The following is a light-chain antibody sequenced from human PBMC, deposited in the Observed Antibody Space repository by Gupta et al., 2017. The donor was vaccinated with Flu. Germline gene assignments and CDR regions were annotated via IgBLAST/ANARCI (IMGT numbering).Light chain of an antibody. CDR1: QGISSY. J-gene: IGKJ3*01. Sequence: DTQLTQSPSFLSASIGDRVTITCRASQGISSYLAWYQQNPGKAPKLLIYAASTLQSGVPSRFSGSASGTEFTLTISIRHPEDFATYYCQQLNTYPITFGPGTKVEI. CDR3: QQLNTYPIT. V-gene: IGKV1-9*01. CDR2: AAS.